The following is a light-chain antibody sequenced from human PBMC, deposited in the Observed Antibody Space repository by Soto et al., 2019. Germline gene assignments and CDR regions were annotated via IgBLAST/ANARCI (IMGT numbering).Light chain of an antibody. CDR3: QQSYNTPT. J-gene: IGKJ4*01. CDR1: QSISTF. Sequence: DIQMTQSPSSLSASVGDRVTITCRASQSISTFLNWYQQKPGKAPNLLIYAASSLQSGVPSRFSGSGSGTDFTLTISSLQPEDFATYYWQQSYNTPTFGGGTKVEIK. CDR2: AAS. V-gene: IGKV1-39*01.